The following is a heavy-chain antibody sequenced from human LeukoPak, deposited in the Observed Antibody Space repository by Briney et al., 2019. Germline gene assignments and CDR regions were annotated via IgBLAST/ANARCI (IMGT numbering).Heavy chain of an antibody. CDR3: ARVVLSGAYQIDL. J-gene: IGHJ5*02. CDR1: GFTFSTYW. D-gene: IGHD2/OR15-2a*01. CDR2: INGDGSTT. V-gene: IGHV3-74*01. Sequence: GGSLRLSCAASGFTFSTYWMHWVRQAPGKGLVWVSRINGDGSTTTYADSVKGRFTISRDNDQSTLYLQVNSLRVEDAAVYYCARVVLSGAYQIDLWGQGTLVTVSS.